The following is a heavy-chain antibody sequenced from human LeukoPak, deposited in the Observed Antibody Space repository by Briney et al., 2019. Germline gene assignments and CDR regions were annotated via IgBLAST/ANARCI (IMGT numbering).Heavy chain of an antibody. J-gene: IGHJ4*02. D-gene: IGHD6-13*01. Sequence: GGSLRLSCAASGFTFSSYGMHWVRQAPGKGLEWVAVIWYDGSNKYYADSVKGRFTISGDNSKNTLYLQMNSLRAEDTAVYYCARSHQQQLPREGDFDYWGQGTLVTVSS. CDR3: ARSHQQQLPREGDFDY. CDR1: GFTFSSYG. CDR2: IWYDGSNK. V-gene: IGHV3-33*01.